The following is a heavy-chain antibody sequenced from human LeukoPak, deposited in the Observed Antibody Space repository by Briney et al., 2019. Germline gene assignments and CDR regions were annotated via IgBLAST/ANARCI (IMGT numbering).Heavy chain of an antibody. J-gene: IGHJ4*02. CDR3: AKSPSTYYYGSGSYSNFDY. CDR2: ISGSGGST. CDR1: GFTFSYYS. D-gene: IGHD3-10*01. V-gene: IGHV3-23*01. Sequence: GGSLRLSCAASGFTFSYYSMNWVRQAPGKGLEWVSAISGSGGSTYYADSVKGRFTISRDNSKNTLYLQMNSLRAEDTAVYYCAKSPSTYYYGSGSYSNFDYWGQGTLVTVSS.